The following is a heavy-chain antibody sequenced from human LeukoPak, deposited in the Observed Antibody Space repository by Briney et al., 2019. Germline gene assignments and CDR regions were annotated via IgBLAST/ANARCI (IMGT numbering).Heavy chain of an antibody. CDR2: ISGGSITI. J-gene: IGHJ4*02. CDR1: GFTFSSYA. V-gene: IGHV3-48*02. Sequence: PGGSLRLSCAASGFTFSSYAMNWVRQAPGKGLEWVSYISGGSITIYYADSVKGRFTISRDNAKNSLYLQMNSLRDEDTAVYYCARDPTKIYSNYYFDYWGQGTLVTVSS. CDR3: ARDPTKIYSNYYFDY. D-gene: IGHD4-11*01.